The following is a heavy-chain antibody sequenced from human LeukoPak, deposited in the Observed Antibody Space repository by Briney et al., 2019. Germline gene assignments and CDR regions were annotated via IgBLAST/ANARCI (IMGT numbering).Heavy chain of an antibody. CDR2: IYTIGST. CDR3: ARDRSYYDSSGYYTDAFDI. Sequence: SETLSLTCTVSGGSISSYYCSWIRQPAGKGLEWIGRIYTIGSTNYNPPLKSRVTMSVDTYKNQFSLKLGSVNAADTAVYYCARDRSYYDSSGYYTDAFDIWGQGTMVTVFS. D-gene: IGHD3-22*01. V-gene: IGHV4-4*07. J-gene: IGHJ3*02. CDR1: GGSISSYY.